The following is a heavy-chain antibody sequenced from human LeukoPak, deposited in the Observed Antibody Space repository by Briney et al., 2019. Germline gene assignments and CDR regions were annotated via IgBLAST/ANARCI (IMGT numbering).Heavy chain of an antibody. CDR3: ASHSFLVAGADY. CDR1: GFTFSDNA. J-gene: IGHJ4*02. CDR2: ISSGGNT. Sequence: GGSLRLSCAASGFTFSDNAMTWVRQAPGRGLEWVAVISSGGNTKYAESEKGRFSISRDNSKNTLYLQMNSLRAEDTAVYYCASHSFLVAGADYWGQGTLVTVSS. D-gene: IGHD6-19*01. V-gene: IGHV3-23*01.